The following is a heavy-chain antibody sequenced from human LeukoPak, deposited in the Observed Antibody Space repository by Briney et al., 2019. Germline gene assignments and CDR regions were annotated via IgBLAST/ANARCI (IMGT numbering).Heavy chain of an antibody. CDR3: ARRGDY. V-gene: IGHV4-39*01. CDR2: IYYTGAT. Sequence: SETLSLTCTVFGGSITSGSYYWGWIRRPPGKGLEWIGAIYYTGATYYNPSLKSRVTISADTSKNQFSLRLTSVTAADTAVYYCARRGDYWGQGILVTVSS. D-gene: IGHD3-16*01. CDR1: GGSITSGSYY. J-gene: IGHJ4*02.